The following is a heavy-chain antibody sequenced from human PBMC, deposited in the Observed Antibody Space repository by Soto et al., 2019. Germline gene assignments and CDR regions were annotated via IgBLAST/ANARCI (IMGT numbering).Heavy chain of an antibody. Sequence: QVQLVQSGAEVKKPGASVKVSCKASGYTFTSYAMHWVRQAPGQRLEWMGWINAGNGNTKYSQKFQGRVTITRDTSASTAYMELSSLRSEDTAVYYCARDRASSSSRFYFDYWGQGNLVTVSS. CDR1: GYTFTSYA. J-gene: IGHJ4*02. CDR2: INAGNGNT. V-gene: IGHV1-3*01. CDR3: ARDRASSSSRFYFDY. D-gene: IGHD6-6*01.